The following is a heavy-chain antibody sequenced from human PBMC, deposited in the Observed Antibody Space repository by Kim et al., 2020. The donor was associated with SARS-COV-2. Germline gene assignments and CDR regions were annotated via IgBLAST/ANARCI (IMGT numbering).Heavy chain of an antibody. Sequence: YPGDSDTRYSPSIQGQVTISADKSISTAYQQWSSLKASDTAMYYCARIGDYWGQGTLVTVSS. V-gene: IGHV5-51*01. D-gene: IGHD2-15*01. CDR2: YPGDSDT. J-gene: IGHJ4*02. CDR3: ARIGDY.